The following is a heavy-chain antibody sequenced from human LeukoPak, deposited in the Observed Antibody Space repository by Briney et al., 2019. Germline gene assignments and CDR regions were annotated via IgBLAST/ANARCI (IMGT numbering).Heavy chain of an antibody. V-gene: IGHV3-7*03. CDR1: GFTFSSYW. D-gene: IGHD1-26*01. CDR3: ARDSGSYWGGYYFDY. CDR2: MNEGGSEK. J-gene: IGHJ4*02. Sequence: GGSLRLSCAASGFTFSSYWMSWVRQAPGKGLEWVANMNEGGSEKYYVDSVKGRFTISRDNAKNSLYLQMNSLRAEDTAVYYCARDSGSYWGGYYFDYWGQGTLVTVSS.